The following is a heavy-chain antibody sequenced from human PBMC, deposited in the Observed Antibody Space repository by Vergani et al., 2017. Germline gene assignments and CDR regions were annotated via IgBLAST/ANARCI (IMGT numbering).Heavy chain of an antibody. CDR3: AADRFYYDSSGYTAFDI. D-gene: IGHD3-22*01. V-gene: IGHV1-69*05. J-gene: IGHJ3*02. Sequence: QVQLVQSGAEVKKPGSSVKVSCKASGGTFSSYAISWVRQAPGQGLEWMGGIIPIFGTANYAQKFQDRVTITRAMSTSSAYMELSSLRSEDTAVYYCAADRFYYDSSGYTAFDIWGQGTMVTVSS. CDR1: GGTFSSYA. CDR2: IIPIFGTA.